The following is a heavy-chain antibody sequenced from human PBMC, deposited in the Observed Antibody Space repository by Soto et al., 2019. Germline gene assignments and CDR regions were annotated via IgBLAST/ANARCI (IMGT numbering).Heavy chain of an antibody. J-gene: IGHJ4*02. V-gene: IGHV3-74*01. CDR2: IKSDGSGT. CDR1: GFTFSSYW. Sequence: EVQLVESGGGLVQPGGSLRLSCAASGFTFSSYWMHWVRQAPGKGLVWVSRIKSDGSGTYYADSVKGRLTISRDNAKNTLYLQMNSLRAEDTAAYYCARGDGDYYDGNGYLGRHWGQGTLVTVSS. CDR3: ARGDGDYYDGNGYLGRH. D-gene: IGHD3-22*01.